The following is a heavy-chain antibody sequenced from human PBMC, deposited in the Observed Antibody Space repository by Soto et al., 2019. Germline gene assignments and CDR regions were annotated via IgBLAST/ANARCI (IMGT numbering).Heavy chain of an antibody. CDR3: ARATVTHLFYFDY. V-gene: IGHV4-59*01. Sequence: SETLSLTCTVSGGSISSYYWSWIRQPPGKGLEWIGYIYYSGSTNYNPSLKSRVTISVDTSKNQFSLKLSSVTAADTAVYYCARATVTHLFYFDYWGQGTLVTVSS. D-gene: IGHD4-4*01. CDR2: IYYSGST. CDR1: GGSISSYY. J-gene: IGHJ4*02.